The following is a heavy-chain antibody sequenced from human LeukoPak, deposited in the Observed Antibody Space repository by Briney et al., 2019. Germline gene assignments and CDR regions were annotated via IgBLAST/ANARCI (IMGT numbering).Heavy chain of an antibody. D-gene: IGHD5-18*01. Sequence: GGSLRLSCAASGFTFSEHWMTWVRQAPGKGLEWVANIKQDGSEKYYVDSVKGRFTISRDNAKNSLYLQMNSLRAEDTAVYYCARDKLYYFDYWGQGTLVTVSS. CDR2: IKQDGSEK. CDR1: GFTFSEHW. V-gene: IGHV3-7*03. J-gene: IGHJ4*02. CDR3: ARDKLYYFDY.